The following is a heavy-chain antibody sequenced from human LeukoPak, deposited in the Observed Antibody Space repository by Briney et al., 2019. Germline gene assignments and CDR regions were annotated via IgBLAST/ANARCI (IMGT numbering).Heavy chain of an antibody. Sequence: PSGTLSLTCAVSGGSISSSNWWSWVRQPPGKGLEWIGEIYHRGSTNYNPSLKSRVTISVDKSKNQFSLKLNSVTAADTAVYYCARLMLGYSYGFDYWGQGTLVTVSS. V-gene: IGHV4-4*02. CDR1: GGSISSSNW. CDR2: IYHRGST. D-gene: IGHD5-18*01. J-gene: IGHJ4*02. CDR3: ARLMLGYSYGFDY.